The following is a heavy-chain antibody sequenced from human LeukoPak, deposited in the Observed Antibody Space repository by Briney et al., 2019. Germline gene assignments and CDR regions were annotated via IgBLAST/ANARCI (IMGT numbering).Heavy chain of an antibody. CDR2: IHYSGRT. J-gene: IGHJ4*02. CDR1: GGSISGNY. CDR3: VRENYFDK. Sequence: SETLSLTCTVSGGSISGNYWGWIRQPPGKGLEWIGYIHYSGRTGYKPSLKSRLTLSVDTSRSRFSLKLRSVSAADTAVYYCVRENYFDKWGQGTLVTVSS. V-gene: IGHV4-59*01.